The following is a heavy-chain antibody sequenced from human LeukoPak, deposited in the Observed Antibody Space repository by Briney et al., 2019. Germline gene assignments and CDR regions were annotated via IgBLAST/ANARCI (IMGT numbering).Heavy chain of an antibody. CDR3: ARDFPGIAVAGTRPLDY. Sequence: GGSLRLSCTASGFIFSTYGMHWVRQAPGKGLEWVAFIQFDGSNEFYADSVKGRFTISRDNSKDTLYLQMNSLRAEDTAVYYCARDFPGIAVAGTRPLDYWGQGTLVTVS. V-gene: IGHV3-30*02. J-gene: IGHJ4*02. D-gene: IGHD6-19*01. CDR1: GFIFSTYG. CDR2: IQFDGSNE.